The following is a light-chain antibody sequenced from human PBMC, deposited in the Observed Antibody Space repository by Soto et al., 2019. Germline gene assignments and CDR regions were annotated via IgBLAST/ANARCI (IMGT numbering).Light chain of an antibody. Sequence: SYELAQTPSVSVAPGQTATITCEADDIGRKAVHWYQQRPGQAPVLVIHYDSDRPSGIPERLSGSKSENTATLTISRVEAGDEADYYCQVWDSSSDHVVFGGGTQLTVL. J-gene: IGLJ3*02. CDR2: YDS. V-gene: IGLV3-21*04. CDR3: QVWDSSSDHVV. CDR1: DIGRKA.